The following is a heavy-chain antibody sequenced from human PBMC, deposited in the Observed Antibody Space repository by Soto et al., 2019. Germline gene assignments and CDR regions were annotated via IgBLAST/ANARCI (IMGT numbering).Heavy chain of an antibody. CDR1: GLSVNIYW. V-gene: IGHV3-74*01. CDR2: INSDGSHT. J-gene: IGHJ6*02. Sequence: EVQLVESGGGLVQPGGSLRLSCAASGLSVNIYWMHWVRQVPGKGLVWLARINSDGSHTIYLDSVKGRFTISRDNAKNTVFLQMDSLRYEDTGVYYCAGGMAGLDVWGQGTTVTV. CDR3: AGGMAGLDV.